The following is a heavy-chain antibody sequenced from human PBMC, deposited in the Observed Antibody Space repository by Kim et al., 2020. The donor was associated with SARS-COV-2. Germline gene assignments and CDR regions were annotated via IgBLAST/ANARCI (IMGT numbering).Heavy chain of an antibody. V-gene: IGHV3-30*18. CDR2: ISYDGSNK. D-gene: IGHD4-17*01. CDR1: GFTFSSYG. J-gene: IGHJ4*02. Sequence: GGSLRLSCAASGFTFSSYGMHWVRQAPGKGLEWVAVISYDGSNKYYADSVKGRFTISRDNSKNTLYLQMNSLRAEDTAVYYCAKDGDLYGDYFDYWGQGTLVTVSS. CDR3: AKDGDLYGDYFDY.